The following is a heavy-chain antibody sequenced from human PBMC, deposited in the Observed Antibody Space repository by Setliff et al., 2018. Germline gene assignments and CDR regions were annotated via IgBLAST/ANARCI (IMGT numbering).Heavy chain of an antibody. J-gene: IGHJ4*02. D-gene: IGHD3-10*01. CDR3: ARAMVRGVIINGFDY. CDR2: IYHSGST. V-gene: IGHV4-4*02. Sequence: KPSETLSLTCAVSGGSISDNNWWSWVRQPPGKGLEWIGEIYHSGSTNYNPSLKSRVTISVDKSKNQFSLKLSSVTAADTAVYYCARAMVRGVIINGFDYWGQGTLVTVSS. CDR1: GGSISDNNW.